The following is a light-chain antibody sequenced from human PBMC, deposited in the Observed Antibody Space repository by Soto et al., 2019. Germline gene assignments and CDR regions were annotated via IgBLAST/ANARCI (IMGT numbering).Light chain of an antibody. V-gene: IGKV3-20*01. CDR2: CAS. CDR1: QSVSSNY. J-gene: IGKJ2*01. CDR3: QQYVGSPLYT. Sequence: EVVLTQSPGTLSLSPGERATLSCRASQSVSSNYLAWYQQKPGQAPRLLIYCASRRATGIPDRFSGSGSGIDFPLSISRLEPEDFAVFYCQQYVGSPLYTFGQGTKLAIK.